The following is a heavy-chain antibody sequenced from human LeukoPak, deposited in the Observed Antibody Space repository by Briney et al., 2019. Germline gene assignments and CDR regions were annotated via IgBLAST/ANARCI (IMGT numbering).Heavy chain of an antibody. J-gene: IGHJ4*02. D-gene: IGHD6-19*01. CDR3: ARDAPIAVAAPSADY. Sequence: PGGSQRLSCAASGFPFSSYGMHWVRQAPGKGLEWVAFIPYDGSDKFYADSVKGRFTISRDNSKNTLYLQMNSLRAEDTAVYYCARDAPIAVAAPSADYWGQGTLVTVSS. CDR2: IPYDGSDK. CDR1: GFPFSSYG. V-gene: IGHV3-30*02.